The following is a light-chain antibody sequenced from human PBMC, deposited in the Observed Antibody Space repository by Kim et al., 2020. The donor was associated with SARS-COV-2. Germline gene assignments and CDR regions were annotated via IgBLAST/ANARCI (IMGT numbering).Light chain of an antibody. J-gene: IGLJ3*02. V-gene: IGLV3-21*04. CDR1: NIASKS. CDR2: YDR. Sequence: SYELTQPPSVSVAPGEAARITCGGDNIASKSVHWYQHKPGQAPLLVMYYDRDRPSGIPERFSASNSGSTATLTINRVEAGDEADYYCLVWDSYTDHVVFG. CDR3: LVWDSYTDHVV.